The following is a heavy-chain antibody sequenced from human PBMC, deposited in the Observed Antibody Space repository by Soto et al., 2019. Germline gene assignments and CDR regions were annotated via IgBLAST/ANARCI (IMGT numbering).Heavy chain of an antibody. Sequence: PSETLSLTCTVSGGSISGYYWSWLREPPGKGLEWIGYMYNAGSTVYNPSFKSRVTISVDTSKNQFSLKPNSVTAADTAVYYCARDLWGYCGTDCYPLDVWGQGTPVTVSS. CDR1: GGSISGYY. CDR2: MYNAGST. CDR3: ARDLWGYCGTDCYPLDV. V-gene: IGHV4-59*01. D-gene: IGHD2-21*02. J-gene: IGHJ6*02.